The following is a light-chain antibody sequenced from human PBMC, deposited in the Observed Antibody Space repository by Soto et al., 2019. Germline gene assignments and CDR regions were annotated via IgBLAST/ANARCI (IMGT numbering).Light chain of an antibody. V-gene: IGKV1-5*01. CDR3: LQDYNYPWT. CDR2: GAS. CDR1: QNISPW. Sequence: DIQMTQSPSTLSASVGDRVTIACRASQNISPWLAWYQQKPGKAPKLLIYGASSLEGGVPSRFSGSGSGTDFTLTISSLQPEDFATYYCLQDYNYPWTFGQGTKVDIK. J-gene: IGKJ1*01.